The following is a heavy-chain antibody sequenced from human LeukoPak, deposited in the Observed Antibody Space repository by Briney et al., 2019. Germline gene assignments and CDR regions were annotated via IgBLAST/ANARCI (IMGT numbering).Heavy chain of an antibody. Sequence: SETLSLTCTVSGGSISSGGYYWSWIRQHPGKGLEWIGYIYYSGSTYYNPSLKSRVTISVDTSKNQFSLKLSSVTAADTAVYYCAMSDYSGYNYAFDIWGQGTMVTVSS. CDR2: IYYSGST. J-gene: IGHJ3*02. V-gene: IGHV4-31*03. D-gene: IGHD5-12*01. CDR1: GGSISSGGYY. CDR3: AMSDYSGYNYAFDI.